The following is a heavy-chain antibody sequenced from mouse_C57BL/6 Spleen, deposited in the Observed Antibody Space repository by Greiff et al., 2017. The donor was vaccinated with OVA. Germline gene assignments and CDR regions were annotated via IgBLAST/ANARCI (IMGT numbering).Heavy chain of an antibody. CDR3: ARHEAPYDYGGLFDY. CDR2: FYPGSGSI. CDR1: GYTFTEYT. Sequence: VKLVESGAELVKPGASVKLSCKASGYTFTEYTIHWVKQRSGQGLEWIGWFYPGSGSIKYNEKFKDKATLTADKSSSTVYMELSRLTSADSAVYFCARHEAPYDYGGLFDYWGQGTTLTVSS. J-gene: IGHJ2*01. D-gene: IGHD2-4*01. V-gene: IGHV1-62-2*01.